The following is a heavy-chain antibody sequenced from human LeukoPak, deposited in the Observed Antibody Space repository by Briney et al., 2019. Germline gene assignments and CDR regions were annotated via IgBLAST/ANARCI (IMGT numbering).Heavy chain of an antibody. D-gene: IGHD6-13*01. Sequence: SETLSLTCAVYGGSFSAHFWSWISQPPGKGLEWIGDINHSGSTNYNPSLKSRVTISVDTSRNQFSLKLSSVTAADTAVYYCARGRAIAAAALGYWGQGTRVTVSS. CDR3: ARGRAIAAAALGY. J-gene: IGHJ4*02. CDR1: GGSFSAHF. V-gene: IGHV4-34*01. CDR2: INHSGST.